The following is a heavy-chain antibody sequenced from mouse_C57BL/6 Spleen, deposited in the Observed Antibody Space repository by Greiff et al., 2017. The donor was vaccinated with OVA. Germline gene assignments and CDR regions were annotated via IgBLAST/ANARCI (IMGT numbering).Heavy chain of an antibody. Sequence: EVKLQESGGGLVKPGGSLKLSCAASGFTFSDYGMHWVRQAPEKGLEWVAYISSGSSTIYYADTVKGRFTISRDNAKNTLFLQMTRLRSEDTAMYYCARNYAYAMDYWGQGTSVTVSS. CDR2: ISSGSSTI. J-gene: IGHJ4*01. V-gene: IGHV5-17*01. CDR3: ARNYAYAMDY. D-gene: IGHD2-4*01. CDR1: GFTFSDYG.